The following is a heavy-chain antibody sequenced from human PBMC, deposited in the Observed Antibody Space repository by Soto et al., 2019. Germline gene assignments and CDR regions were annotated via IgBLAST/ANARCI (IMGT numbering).Heavy chain of an antibody. CDR2: IYYSGGT. CDR3: ARMGAAAGNDY. J-gene: IGHJ4*02. CDR1: GGSISSGGYY. D-gene: IGHD6-13*01. V-gene: IGHV4-61*08. Sequence: PSETLSLTCTVSGGSISSGGYYWSWIRQPPGKGLEWIGYIYYSGGTNYNPSLKSRVTISVDTSKNQFSLKLSSVTAADTAVYYCARMGAAAGNDYWGQGTLVTVSS.